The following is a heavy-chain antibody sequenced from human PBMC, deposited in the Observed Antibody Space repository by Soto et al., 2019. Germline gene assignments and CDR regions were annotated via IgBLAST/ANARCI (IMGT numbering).Heavy chain of an antibody. J-gene: IGHJ4*02. CDR1: GFTFTRYS. CDR3: ARESEDFTSNFDY. Sequence: EVQLVESGGGLVKPGGSLRLSCAASGFTFTRYSMNWVRQAPGKGLEWVSSISSTTNYIYYADSMKGRFTVSRDNAKNSVYLEMNSLSAEDTALYYCARESEDFTSNFDYWGQGTLVTVSS. V-gene: IGHV3-21*01. CDR2: ISSTTNYI.